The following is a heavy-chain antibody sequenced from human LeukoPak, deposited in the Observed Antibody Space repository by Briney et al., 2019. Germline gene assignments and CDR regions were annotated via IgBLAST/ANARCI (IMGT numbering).Heavy chain of an antibody. D-gene: IGHD1-26*01. CDR2: ISGSGGST. J-gene: IGHJ4*02. CDR3: ARGVRYSGSYSLLFFDY. V-gene: IGHV3-23*01. CDR1: GFTFSSYA. Sequence: TGGSLRLSCAASGFTFSSYAMSWVRQAPGKGLEWVSAISGSGGSTYYADSVKGRFTISRDNSKNTLYLQMNSLRAEDTAVYYCARGVRYSGSYSLLFFDYWGQGTLVTVSS.